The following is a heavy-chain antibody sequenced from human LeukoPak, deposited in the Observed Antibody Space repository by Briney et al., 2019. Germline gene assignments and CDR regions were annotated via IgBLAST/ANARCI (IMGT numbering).Heavy chain of an antibody. J-gene: IGHJ6*02. CDR2: IYISGST. CDR1: GGSISTYY. D-gene: IGHD3-3*01. V-gene: IGHV4-4*07. Sequence: SETLSLTCIVSGGSISTYYWSWIRRPAGKGLEWIGRIYISGSTNYKPSLRSRITMSVDTSKNQFSLKLNSVTAADTAVYYCARGSDDKYAMDVWGQGTTVTVSS. CDR3: ARGSDDKYAMDV.